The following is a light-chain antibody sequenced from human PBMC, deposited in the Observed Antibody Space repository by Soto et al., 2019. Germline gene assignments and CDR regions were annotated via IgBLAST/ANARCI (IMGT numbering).Light chain of an antibody. CDR2: DVS. V-gene: IGLV2-14*01. Sequence: QSALTQPASVSGSPGQSITISCTGTSSDVGGYNYVSWYQQHPGKAPKLIIYDVSNRPSGVSNRFSGSKSGITASLTISGLQAEDEADYYCSSYTSSSTYVFGTGTKVTVL. CDR3: SSYTSSSTYV. CDR1: SSDVGGYNY. J-gene: IGLJ1*01.